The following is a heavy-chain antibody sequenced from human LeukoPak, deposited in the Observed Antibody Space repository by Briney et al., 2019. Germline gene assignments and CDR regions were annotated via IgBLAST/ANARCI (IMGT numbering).Heavy chain of an antibody. J-gene: IGHJ4*02. D-gene: IGHD3-16*01. CDR2: IFAGGSP. Sequence: GGSLRLSCAASGFTVSSNYMGWVRQAPGKGLEWVSLIFAGGSPYYADSVKGRFTISRDNSKNTLHLQMNSLRAEDTAVYYCVRLGPGGYYFDDWGQGTLVTVSS. V-gene: IGHV3-53*01. CDR3: VRLGPGGYYFDD. CDR1: GFTVSSNY.